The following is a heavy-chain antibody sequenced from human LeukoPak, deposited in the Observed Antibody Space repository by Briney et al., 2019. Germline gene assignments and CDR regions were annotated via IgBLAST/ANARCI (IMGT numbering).Heavy chain of an antibody. CDR1: GYTFTIYA. CDR3: AREAPYYYYYMDV. CDR2: INTNTGNP. J-gene: IGHJ6*03. V-gene: IGHV7-4-1*02. Sequence: ASVTVSFKASGYTFTIYAMNWVRQAPGQGLEGMGWINTNTGNPTYAQDFTGRFVFSLDTSVSTAYLQISSLKAEDTAVYYCAREAPYYYYYMDVWGKGTTVTVSS.